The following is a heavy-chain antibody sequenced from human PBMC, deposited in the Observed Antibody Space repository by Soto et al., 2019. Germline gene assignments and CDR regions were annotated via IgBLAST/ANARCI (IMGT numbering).Heavy chain of an antibody. CDR2: IIPIFGTA. D-gene: IGHD5-18*01. J-gene: IGHJ3*02. CDR1: GGTFSSYA. V-gene: IGHV1-69*13. Sequence: GASVKVSCKASGGTFSSYAISWVRQAPGQGLEWMGGIIPIFGTANYAQKFQGRVTITADESTSTAYMELSSLRSEDTAVYYCARARRGYSYGRDAFDIWGQGTMVTVSS. CDR3: ARARRGYSYGRDAFDI.